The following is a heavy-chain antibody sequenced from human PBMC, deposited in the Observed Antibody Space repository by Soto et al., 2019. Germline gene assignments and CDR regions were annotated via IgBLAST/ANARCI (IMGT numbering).Heavy chain of an antibody. V-gene: IGHV4-59*11. CDR1: GGSISSHY. D-gene: IGHD6-13*01. CDR2: IYYSGST. J-gene: IGHJ5*02. Sequence: SETLSLTCTVSGGSISSHYWSWIRQPPGKGLEWIGYIYYSGSTNYNPSLXXXXXXXXXTSXXQFSLKLSPVTAADTAVYYCAXXPXXYSSSWYPPGWFDPWGQGTLVTVSS. CDR3: AXXPXXYSSSWYPPGWFDP.